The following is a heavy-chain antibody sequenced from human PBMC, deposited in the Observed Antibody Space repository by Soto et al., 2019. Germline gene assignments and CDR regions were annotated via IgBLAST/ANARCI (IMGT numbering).Heavy chain of an antibody. Sequence: QLQLQESGSGLVKPSQTLSLTCAVSGGSISSGGYSWSWIRQPPGKGLEWIGYIYHTGSTYYNPSLKSRVTISVDRPKNQFSLRLSSVTAADTAVYYCARDCISTSCYAKEYGMDVWGQGTTVTVSS. CDR3: ARDCISTSCYAKEYGMDV. J-gene: IGHJ6*02. CDR2: IYHTGST. CDR1: GGSISSGGYS. D-gene: IGHD2-2*01. V-gene: IGHV4-30-2*01.